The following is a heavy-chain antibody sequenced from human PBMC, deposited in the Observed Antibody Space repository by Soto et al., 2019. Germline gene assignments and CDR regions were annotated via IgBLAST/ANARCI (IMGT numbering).Heavy chain of an antibody. D-gene: IGHD1-26*01. CDR3: ARGGFKKVGATLFEY. J-gene: IGHJ4*02. V-gene: IGHV1-3*01. CDR1: GYTFTSYA. CDR2: INAGNGNT. Sequence: QVQLVQSGAEVKKPGASVKVSCKASGYTFTSYAMHWVRQAPGQRLEWMGWINAGNGNTKYSQKFQGRVTITRDTSASTAYMELSSLRSEDTAVYYCARGGFKKVGATLFEYWGQGTLVTVSS.